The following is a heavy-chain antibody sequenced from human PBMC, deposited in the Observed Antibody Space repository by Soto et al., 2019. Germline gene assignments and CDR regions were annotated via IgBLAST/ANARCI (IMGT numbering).Heavy chain of an antibody. CDR3: ARGNGIVVVPAASRDDAFDI. V-gene: IGHV4-34*01. J-gene: IGHJ3*02. Sequence: SETLSLTCAVYGGSFSGYYWSWIRQPPGKGLEWIGEINHSGSTNYNPSLKSRVTISVDTSKNQFSLKLSSVTAADTAVYYCARGNGIVVVPAASRDDAFDIWGQGTMVT. D-gene: IGHD2-2*01. CDR2: INHSGST. CDR1: GGSFSGYY.